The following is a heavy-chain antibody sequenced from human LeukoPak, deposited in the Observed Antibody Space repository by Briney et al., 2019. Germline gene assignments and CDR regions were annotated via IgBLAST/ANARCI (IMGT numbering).Heavy chain of an antibody. J-gene: IGHJ3*02. CDR3: ARDLTFCSSTSCSSRRAFDI. D-gene: IGHD2-2*01. CDR2: ISSSGSTI. CDR1: GFTFSSYE. Sequence: GSLRLSCAASGFTFSSYEMNWVRQAPGKGLEWVSYISSSGSTIYYADSVKGRFTISRDNSKNTLYLQMNSLRAEDTAVYYCARDLTFCSSTSCSSRRAFDIWGQGTMVTVSS. V-gene: IGHV3-48*03.